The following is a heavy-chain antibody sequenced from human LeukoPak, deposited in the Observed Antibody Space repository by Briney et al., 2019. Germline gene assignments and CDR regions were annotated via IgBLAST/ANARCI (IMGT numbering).Heavy chain of an antibody. CDR3: ANSIDFDYGDYYFDY. CDR1: GGSISSGSYY. CDR2: IYTSGST. V-gene: IGHV4-61*02. J-gene: IGHJ4*02. D-gene: IGHD4-17*01. Sequence: SETLSLTCTVSGGSISSGSYYWSWIRQPAGKGLEWIRRIYTSGSTNYNPSLKSRVTISLDTSKNLFSLKLSSVTAADTAVYYCANSIDFDYGDYYFDYWGQGALVTISS.